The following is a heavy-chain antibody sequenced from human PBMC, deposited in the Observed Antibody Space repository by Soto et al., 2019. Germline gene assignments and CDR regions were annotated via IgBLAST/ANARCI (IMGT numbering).Heavy chain of an antibody. J-gene: IGHJ4*02. V-gene: IGHV4-39*01. Sequence: QLQLQESGPGLVKPSETLSLTCSVSGGSISSTSYYWGWIRQPPGKGLEFIGSIYYSGITSYSPSLKSRVTISVDTSKNQFSLKLTSVTAADTAMYYCARLGYFSNEDSDYWGQGTLVTVSS. CDR1: GGSISSTSYY. D-gene: IGHD3-22*01. CDR2: IYYSGIT. CDR3: ARLGYFSNEDSDY.